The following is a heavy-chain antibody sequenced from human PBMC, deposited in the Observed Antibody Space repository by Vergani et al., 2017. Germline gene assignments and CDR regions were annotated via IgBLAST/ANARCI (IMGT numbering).Heavy chain of an antibody. CDR2: IYYSGST. CDR1: GGSISSSSYY. Sequence: QLQLQESGPGLVKPSETLSLTCTVSGGSISSSSYYWGWIRQPPGKGLEWIGSIYYSGSTYYNPSLKSRVTISVDTSKNQFSLKLSSVTAADTAVYYCASGSAFWSGYIWFDPWGQGTLVTVTS. V-gene: IGHV4-39*01. J-gene: IGHJ5*02. D-gene: IGHD3-3*01. CDR3: ASGSAFWSGYIWFDP.